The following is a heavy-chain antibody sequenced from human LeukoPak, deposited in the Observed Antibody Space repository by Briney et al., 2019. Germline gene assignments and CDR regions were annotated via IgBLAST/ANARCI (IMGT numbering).Heavy chain of an antibody. CDR1: GFTFGDYP. D-gene: IGHD2-21*01. CDR2: IRSTPYGGTT. CDR3: TRDRPALWNWFDP. V-gene: IGHV3-49*03. Sequence: GGPLRLSXTVSGFTFGDYPMIWFRRGPGKGLGWVGLIRSTPYGGTTEYAASVKGRFTISRDDSNSIAYLQMNNLKTEDTAVYYCTRDRPALWNWFDPWGQGTLVTVSS. J-gene: IGHJ5*02.